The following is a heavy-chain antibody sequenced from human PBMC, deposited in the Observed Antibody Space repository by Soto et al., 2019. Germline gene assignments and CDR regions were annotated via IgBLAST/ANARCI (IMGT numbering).Heavy chain of an antibody. Sequence: QVQLQESGPGLVKPSQTLSLTCTVSGGSISSGGYYWSWIRQHPGKGLEWIGYISYRGSTYYNPSLASRVTISVDTSKNQFSLKLSSVTAADTRVSYCPIDALSRDSIWGQCPLVTVSS. CDR1: GGSISSGGYY. CDR2: ISYRGST. D-gene: IGHD4-4*01. J-gene: IGHJ1*01. V-gene: IGHV4-31*03. CDR3: PIDALSRDSI.